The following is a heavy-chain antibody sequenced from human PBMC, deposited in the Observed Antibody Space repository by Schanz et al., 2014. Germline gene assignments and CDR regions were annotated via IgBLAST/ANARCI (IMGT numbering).Heavy chain of an antibody. V-gene: IGHV1-2*06. J-gene: IGHJ4*02. CDR2: INPNSGAI. D-gene: IGHD2-8*02. Sequence: QVQLVQSGAEVKKPGASVKVSCQASGYTFTGYYMHWVRQAPGQGLEWMGQINPNSGAIIYAQNFQGRVTMTRDTSISTAYMELSRLRSDDTAVYYCARGLVRYFAYWGQGTLVTVSS. CDR3: ARGLVRYFAY. CDR1: GYTFTGYY.